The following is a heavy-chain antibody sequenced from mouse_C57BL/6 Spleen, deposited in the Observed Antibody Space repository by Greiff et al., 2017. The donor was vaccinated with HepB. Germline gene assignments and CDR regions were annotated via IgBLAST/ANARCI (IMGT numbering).Heavy chain of an antibody. CDR1: GYSITSDY. Sequence: EVQRVESGPGLAKPSQTLSLTCSVTGYSITSDYWNWIRKFPGNKLEYMGYISYSGSTYYNPSLKSRISITRDTSKNQYYLQLNSVTTEDTATYYCARSPSTMVTTRYYFDYWGQGTTLTVSS. D-gene: IGHD2-2*01. CDR2: ISYSGST. J-gene: IGHJ2*01. CDR3: ARSPSTMVTTRYYFDY. V-gene: IGHV3-8*01.